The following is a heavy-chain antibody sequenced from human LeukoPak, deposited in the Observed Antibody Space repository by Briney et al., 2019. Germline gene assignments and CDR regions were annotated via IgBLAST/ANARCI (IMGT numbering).Heavy chain of an antibody. CDR3: AGTHHRGHSYETTDF. CDR1: GLTFSKYT. V-gene: IGHV3-30-3*01. D-gene: IGHD5-18*01. CDR2: ISYDGSNK. Sequence: PGGPLRLSCAASGLTFSKYTMYWVRQAPGKGLEWVAVISYDGSNKYYADSVKGRFTISRDNSKNTLYLQMNSLRVEDTAVYYCAGTHHRGHSYETTDFWGQGTLVTVSS. J-gene: IGHJ4*02.